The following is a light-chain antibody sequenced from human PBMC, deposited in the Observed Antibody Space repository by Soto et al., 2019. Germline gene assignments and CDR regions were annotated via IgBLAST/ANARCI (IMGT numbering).Light chain of an antibody. V-gene: IGKV1-5*01. CDR2: DAS. J-gene: IGKJ5*01. CDR3: QLST. Sequence: DIQMTQSPSTLSASVGDRVTITCRASQSISSWLAWYQQKPGKAPKLLIYDASSLESGVPSRFSGSGSGTEFTLTISRLEPEDFAVYYCQLSTFGQGTRLEIK. CDR1: QSISSW.